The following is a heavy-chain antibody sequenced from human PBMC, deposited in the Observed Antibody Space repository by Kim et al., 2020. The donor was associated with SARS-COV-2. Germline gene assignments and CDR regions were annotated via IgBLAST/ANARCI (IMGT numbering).Heavy chain of an antibody. Sequence: ASVKVSCKASGYTFNNYGISWVRQAPGQGPEWMSWINTKNGDTKYAQNLQGRVTMTTDTSTSTAYMQLSSLRSDDTALYYCVRGPNNDGVVYWGQGTLVSVSS. D-gene: IGHD3-10*01. J-gene: IGHJ4*02. CDR3: VRGPNNDGVVY. CDR1: GYTFNNYG. V-gene: IGHV1-18*01. CDR2: INTKNGDT.